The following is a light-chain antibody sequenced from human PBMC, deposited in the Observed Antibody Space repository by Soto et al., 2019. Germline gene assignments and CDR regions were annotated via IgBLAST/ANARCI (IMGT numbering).Light chain of an antibody. J-gene: IGKJ1*01. CDR1: QSFNSIY. V-gene: IGKV3-20*01. Sequence: EVGLTQSPCTLSLSPGERATLSCRASQSFNSIYLAWYQQKPGQAPRLLIYGASSRATGIPDRFSGSGSGTDFTLTISRLEPEDFAVYYCHQYDSWTFGQGTKVDI. CDR3: HQYDSWT. CDR2: GAS.